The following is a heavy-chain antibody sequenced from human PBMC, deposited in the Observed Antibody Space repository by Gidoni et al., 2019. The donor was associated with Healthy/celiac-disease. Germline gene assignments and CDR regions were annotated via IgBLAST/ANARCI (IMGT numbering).Heavy chain of an antibody. J-gene: IGHJ4*02. D-gene: IGHD6-19*01. V-gene: IGHV4-59*01. CDR3: ARDKGGVYSSGWSLDY. CDR2: IYYSGST. Sequence: QVQLQESGPGLVKPSETLSLTCTVPGGPISRYYWSWIRQPPGKGMEGIGYIYYSGSTNYNPSLKSRVTISVDTSKNQFSLKLSSVTAADTAVYYCARDKGGVYSSGWSLDYWGQGTLVTVSS. CDR1: GGPISRYY.